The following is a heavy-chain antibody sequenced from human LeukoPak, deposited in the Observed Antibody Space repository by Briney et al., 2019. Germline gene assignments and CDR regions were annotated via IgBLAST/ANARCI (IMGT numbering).Heavy chain of an antibody. Sequence: GASVKVSCKASGYTFTSYYMHWVRQAPGQGLEWMGIINPSGGSTSYAQKFQGRVTMTRDTSISTAYMELSRLRSDDTAVYYCARGELVDILTGYSWYSPPRSNFDYWGQGTLVTVSS. CDR1: GYTFTSYY. D-gene: IGHD3-9*01. CDR3: ARGELVDILTGYSWYSPPRSNFDY. J-gene: IGHJ4*02. CDR2: INPSGGST. V-gene: IGHV1-46*01.